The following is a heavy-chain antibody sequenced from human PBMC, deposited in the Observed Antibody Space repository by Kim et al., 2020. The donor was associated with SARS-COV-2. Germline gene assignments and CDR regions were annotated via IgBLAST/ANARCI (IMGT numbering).Heavy chain of an antibody. CDR2: ISYDGSNK. Sequence: GGSLRLSCAASGFTFSSYAMHWVRQAPGKGLEWVAVISYDGSNKYYADSVKGRFTISRDNSKNTLYLQMNSLRAEDTAVYYCAREYDPIAAADYFDYWGQGTLVTVSS. D-gene: IGHD6-13*01. V-gene: IGHV3-30*04. CDR1: GFTFSSYA. CDR3: AREYDPIAAADYFDY. J-gene: IGHJ4*02.